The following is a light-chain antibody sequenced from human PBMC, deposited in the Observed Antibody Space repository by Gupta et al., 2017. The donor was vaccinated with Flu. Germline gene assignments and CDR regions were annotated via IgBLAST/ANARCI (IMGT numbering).Light chain of an antibody. Sequence: EIVLTQSPGTLSLSPGEGATLSCRASQTVSSNSLSWYQHKPGQAPRLLIYGASTRATGVPDRFSGSGSGTDFTLTLSRLEPEDFAVYYCQQDGSSPTFGQGTKVEIK. CDR2: GAS. J-gene: IGKJ1*01. V-gene: IGKV3-20*01. CDR3: QQDGSSPT. CDR1: QTVSSNS.